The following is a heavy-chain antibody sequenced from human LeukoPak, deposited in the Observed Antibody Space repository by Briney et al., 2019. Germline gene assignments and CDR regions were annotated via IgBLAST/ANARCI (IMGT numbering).Heavy chain of an antibody. Sequence: PSETLSLTCTVSGGSISSYYWSWIRQPPGKGLEWIGYIYYSGSTNYNPSLKSRVTISVDTSKNQFSLKLSSVTAADTAVYYCARQKFIGDAFDIWGQGTMVTVSS. CDR2: IYYSGST. J-gene: IGHJ3*02. D-gene: IGHD1-26*01. CDR3: ARQKFIGDAFDI. CDR1: GGSISSYY. V-gene: IGHV4-59*08.